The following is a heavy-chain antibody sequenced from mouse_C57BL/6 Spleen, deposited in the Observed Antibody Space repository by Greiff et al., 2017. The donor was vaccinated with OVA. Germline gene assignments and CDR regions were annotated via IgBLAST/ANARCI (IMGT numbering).Heavy chain of an antibody. J-gene: IGHJ1*03. D-gene: IGHD2-14*01. CDR3: ARYGYDGPRYFDV. V-gene: IGHV1-52*01. Sequence: VQLQQPGAELVRPGSSVKLSCKASGYTFTSYWMHWVKQRPIQGLEWIGNIDPSDSETHYNQKFKDKATLTVDKSSSTAYMQLSSLTSEDSAVDYCARYGYDGPRYFDVWGTGTTVTVSA. CDR1: GYTFTSYW. CDR2: IDPSDSET.